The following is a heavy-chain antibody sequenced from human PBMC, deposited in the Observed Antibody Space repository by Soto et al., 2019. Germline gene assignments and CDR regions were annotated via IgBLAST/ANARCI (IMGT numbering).Heavy chain of an antibody. D-gene: IGHD6-6*01. J-gene: IGHJ6*04. CDR1: GYTFTSYY. CDR3: ARDLYQLRTARPHMDV. V-gene: IGHV1-46*01. CDR2: INPSGGST. Sequence: ASVKVSCKASGYTFTSYYMHWVRQAPGQGLEWMGIINPSGGSTSYAQKFQGRVTMTRDTSTSTVYMELSSLRSEDTAVYYCARDLYQLRTARPHMDVWGEGTTVTVSS.